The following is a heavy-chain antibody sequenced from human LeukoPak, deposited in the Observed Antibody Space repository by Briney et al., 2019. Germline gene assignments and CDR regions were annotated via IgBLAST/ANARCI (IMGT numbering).Heavy chain of an antibody. Sequence: GRSLRLSCAASGFTFSSYVMHGVRQAPGKGLEGVAVISKYGSDKYYADSVKGRFTISRDNYTKTMYLQMSSLRAEDTAVYYCARDGGYTSGWTYGAGDYWGQGTLVTVSS. CDR2: ISKYGSDK. V-gene: IGHV3-30*04. J-gene: IGHJ4*02. CDR1: GFTFSSYV. CDR3: ARDGGYTSGWTYGAGDY. D-gene: IGHD6-19*01.